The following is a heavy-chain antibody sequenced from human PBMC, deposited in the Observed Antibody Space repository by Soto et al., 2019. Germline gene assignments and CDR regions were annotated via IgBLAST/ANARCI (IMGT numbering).Heavy chain of an antibody. D-gene: IGHD6-13*01. Sequence: GGSLRLSCAASGFTFSSYAMSWVRQAPGKGLEWVSAISGSGGSTYYADSVKGRFTISRDNAKNSLYLQMNSLRAEDTAVYYCARDFMTAAGAFDIWGQGTMVTVSS. J-gene: IGHJ3*02. CDR1: GFTFSSYA. V-gene: IGHV3-23*01. CDR3: ARDFMTAAGAFDI. CDR2: ISGSGGST.